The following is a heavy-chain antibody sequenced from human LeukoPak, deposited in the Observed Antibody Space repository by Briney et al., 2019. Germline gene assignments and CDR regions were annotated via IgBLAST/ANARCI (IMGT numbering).Heavy chain of an antibody. J-gene: IGHJ6*03. V-gene: IGHV3-21*01. D-gene: IGHD3-10*01. CDR2: ISSSSSYI. Sequence: PGGSLRLSCAASGFTFSSYSMNWVRQAPGKGLEWVSSISSSSSYIYYADSVKGRFTISRDNAKNSLYLQMNSLRAEDTAVYYCARGFYGSGSYAYGYMDVWGKGTTVTVSS. CDR1: GFTFSSYS. CDR3: ARGFYGSGSYAYGYMDV.